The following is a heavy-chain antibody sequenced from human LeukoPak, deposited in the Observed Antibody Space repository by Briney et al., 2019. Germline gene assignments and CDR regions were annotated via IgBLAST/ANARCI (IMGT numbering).Heavy chain of an antibody. J-gene: IGHJ6*02. CDR1: GYTLTELS. Sequence: ASVKVSCKVSGYTLTELSIHWVRHAPGKGLEWMGGFDPEDGETIYAQKFQGRVTMTEDTSTDTAYMELSSLRSEDTAVYYCVTLGWFGEAYGMDVWGQGTTVTVSS. V-gene: IGHV1-24*01. CDR2: FDPEDGET. D-gene: IGHD3-10*01. CDR3: VTLGWFGEAYGMDV.